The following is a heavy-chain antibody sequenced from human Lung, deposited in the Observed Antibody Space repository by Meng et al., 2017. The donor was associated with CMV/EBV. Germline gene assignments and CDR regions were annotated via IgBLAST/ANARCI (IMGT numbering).Heavy chain of an antibody. J-gene: IGHJ4*02. CDR2: IRTFNGDS. CDR1: GYPFSPHS. CDR3: VRGEGKDYFDY. Sequence: ASXXVSCKTSGYPFSPHSVIWVRQAPGRGLAWIAWIRTFNGDSTYAQNFEGRVTVTTDTSTNTAYLELRGLTTDHTATYYCVRGEGKDYFDYWGQGTLVTVSS. V-gene: IGHV1-18*04.